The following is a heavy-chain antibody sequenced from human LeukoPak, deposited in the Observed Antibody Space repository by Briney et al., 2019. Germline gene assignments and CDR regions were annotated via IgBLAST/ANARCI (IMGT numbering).Heavy chain of an antibody. Sequence: SETLSLTCTVSGASMSNYYWSWIRQPPGKGLEWLGYIYYSGSTKYNPSLKSRGTISGNTSKNQFSLKLSSVTAADTAVYYCARAPESDYDFWSGYYLGFDYWGQGTLVTVSS. V-gene: IGHV4-59*08. CDR1: GASMSNYY. D-gene: IGHD3-3*01. CDR2: IYYSGST. J-gene: IGHJ4*02. CDR3: ARAPESDYDFWSGYYLGFDY.